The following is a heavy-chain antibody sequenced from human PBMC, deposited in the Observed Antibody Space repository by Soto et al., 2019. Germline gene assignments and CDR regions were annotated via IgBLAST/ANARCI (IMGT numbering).Heavy chain of an antibody. CDR3: ARPTIAAAGPPDY. J-gene: IGHJ4*02. CDR2: IWYDGSNK. V-gene: IGHV3-33*01. Sequence: GGPLRLSCAASGFTFSSYGMHWVRQAPGKGLEWVAVIWYDGSNKYYADSVKGRFTISRDNSKNTLYLQMNSLRAEDTAVYYCARPTIAAAGPPDYWGQGTLVTVSS. D-gene: IGHD6-13*01. CDR1: GFTFSSYG.